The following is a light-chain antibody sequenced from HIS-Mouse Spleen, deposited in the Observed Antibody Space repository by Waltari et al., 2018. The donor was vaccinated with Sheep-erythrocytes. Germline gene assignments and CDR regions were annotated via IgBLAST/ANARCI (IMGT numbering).Light chain of an antibody. J-gene: IGLJ1*01. CDR3: CSYAGSFYV. V-gene: IGLV2-11*01. Sequence: QSALTQPRSVSGSPGQSVTISCTGTSSDVGGYNYVAWYQPHPGKAPKLMSYDVSKRPSGVPDRFSGSKYSNTASLTISGLQAEDEADYYCCSYAGSFYVFGTGTKVTVL. CDR2: DVS. CDR1: SSDVGGYNY.